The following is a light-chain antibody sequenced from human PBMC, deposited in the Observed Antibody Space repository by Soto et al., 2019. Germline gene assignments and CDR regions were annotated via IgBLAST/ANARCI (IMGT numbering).Light chain of an antibody. Sequence: QSVLTQPPSASGTPGQRVTISCSGSSSNIESNFVYWYQQFPGTAPRLLIHRNNKRPSGVPDRFSGSNSGASASLAISALRSEDEADYYCTVWDDSLRGRLFGGGTKLTVL. J-gene: IGLJ2*01. V-gene: IGLV1-47*01. CDR1: SSNIESNF. CDR3: TVWDDSLRGRL. CDR2: RNN.